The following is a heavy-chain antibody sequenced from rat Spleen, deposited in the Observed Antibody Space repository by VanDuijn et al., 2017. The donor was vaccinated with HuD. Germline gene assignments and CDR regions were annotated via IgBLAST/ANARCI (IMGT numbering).Heavy chain of an antibody. J-gene: IGHJ2*01. Sequence: EVQLVESGGGLVQPGRSLKLSCVASGFTFNSYWMTWIRQGPGKGLEWVATISTGGGNTYYRDSVKGRFTISRDVAKSTLYLQMDSLRSEDTATYYCARRGIRVDGYFDYWGQGVMVTVSS. CDR2: ISTGGGNT. CDR3: ARRGIRVDGYFDY. V-gene: IGHV5-31*01. D-gene: IGHD4-1*01. CDR1: GFTFNSYW.